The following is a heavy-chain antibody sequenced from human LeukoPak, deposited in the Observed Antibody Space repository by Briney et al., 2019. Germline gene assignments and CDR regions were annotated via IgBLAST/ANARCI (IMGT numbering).Heavy chain of an antibody. CDR3: ARSYYYDSSGYYY. CDR2: INSDGSST. D-gene: IGHD3-22*01. J-gene: IGHJ4*02. Sequence: GGSLRLSCAASGFTFSSYWMHWVRQAPGKGLVWVSRINSDGSSTSYADSVKGRFTISGDNAKNSLYLQMNSLRAEDTAVYYCARSYYYDSSGYYYWGQGTLVTVSS. CDR1: GFTFSSYW. V-gene: IGHV3-74*01.